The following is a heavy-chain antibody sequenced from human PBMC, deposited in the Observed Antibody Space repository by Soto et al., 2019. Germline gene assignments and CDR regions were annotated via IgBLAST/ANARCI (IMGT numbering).Heavy chain of an antibody. CDR3: VQTTGWPGFDF. CDR2: IYGCGTT. CDR1: GFSVSSKY. Sequence: EVQLVESGGGSIQPGGSLRLSCAASGFSVSSKYMTWVRQAPGKGLEWVSVIYGCGTTYYADSVKGRFTISRDNSKNTLYLQMNSLRAEDTAVYYCVQTTGWPGFDFWGQGTLVTVSS. D-gene: IGHD6-19*01. J-gene: IGHJ4*02. V-gene: IGHV3-53*01.